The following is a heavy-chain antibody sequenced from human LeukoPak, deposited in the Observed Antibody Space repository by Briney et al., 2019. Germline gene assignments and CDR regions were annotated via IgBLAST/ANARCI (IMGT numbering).Heavy chain of an antibody. J-gene: IGHJ6*04. V-gene: IGHV4-4*09. CDR3: ARWALKGYYADV. CDR1: GDSLGTYY. D-gene: IGHD2-2*01. CDR2: IYLGVST. Sequence: SETLSLTCTNSGDSLGTYYWTWIRQPPGKGLEWIGYIYLGVSTNYNPSLKSRVTLSVDTSKNQFSLRLTSLTAADTATYYCARWALKGYYADVWGTGTTVIVSS.